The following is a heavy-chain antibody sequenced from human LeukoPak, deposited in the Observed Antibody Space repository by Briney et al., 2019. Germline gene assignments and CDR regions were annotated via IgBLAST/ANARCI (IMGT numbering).Heavy chain of an antibody. V-gene: IGHV4-59*01. J-gene: IGHJ4*02. CDR1: GGSINGYY. Sequence: SETLSLTCTVSGGSINGYYWSWIRQPPGKGLEWIGYIYYSGSTNYNPSLKSRVTISVDTSKNQFSLKLSSVTAADTAVYYCARGMWGQPFDYWGQGTLVTVSS. CDR2: IYYSGST. D-gene: IGHD7-27*01. CDR3: ARGMWGQPFDY.